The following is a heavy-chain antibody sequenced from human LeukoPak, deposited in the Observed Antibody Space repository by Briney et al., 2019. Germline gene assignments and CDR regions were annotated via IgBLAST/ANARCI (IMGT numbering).Heavy chain of an antibody. CDR2: ISSSSSYI. CDR3: ARDKYGDYVIDY. J-gene: IGHJ4*02. Sequence: GGSLRLSCAASGFTFSSYSMNWIRQAPGKGLEWVSSISSSSSYIYYADSVKGRFTISRDNAKNSLYLQMNSLRAEDTAVYYCARDKYGDYVIDYWGQGTLVTVSS. V-gene: IGHV3-21*01. CDR1: GFTFSSYS. D-gene: IGHD4-17*01.